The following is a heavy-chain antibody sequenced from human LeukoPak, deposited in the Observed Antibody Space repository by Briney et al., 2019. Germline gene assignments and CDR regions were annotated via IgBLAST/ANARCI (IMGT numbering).Heavy chain of an antibody. V-gene: IGHV3-21*01. CDR1: GFTFSSYS. CDR2: ISSSSSYI. J-gene: IGHJ4*02. Sequence: GGSLRLSCAASGFTFSSYSMNWVRQAPGKGLKWVSSISSSSSYIYYADSVKGRFTISRDNAKNSLYLQMNSLRAEDTAVYYCAREYDFWSGLSPPDYWGQGTLVTVSS. D-gene: IGHD3-3*01. CDR3: AREYDFWSGLSPPDY.